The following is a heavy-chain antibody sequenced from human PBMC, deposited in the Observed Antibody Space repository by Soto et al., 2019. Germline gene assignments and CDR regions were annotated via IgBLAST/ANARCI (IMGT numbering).Heavy chain of an antibody. J-gene: IGHJ4*02. D-gene: IGHD5-18*01. CDR3: AGVPNTYGFDLTDS. Sequence: QVQLQESGPGLVKPSQTLSLTCTVSGASIRSGDYYWSWIRQPPGKGLEWIGYIYYTGGTYYSPSLMSRLTISIDTSQSRFSLRLSSVTAADTAVYYCAGVPNTYGFDLTDSWCQGMLVTVSS. CDR2: IYYTGGT. V-gene: IGHV4-30-4*08. CDR1: GASIRSGDYY.